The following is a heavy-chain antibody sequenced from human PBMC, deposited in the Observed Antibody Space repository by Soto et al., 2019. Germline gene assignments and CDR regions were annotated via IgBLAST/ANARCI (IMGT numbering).Heavy chain of an antibody. CDR3: ARGTDYYDILTGSIYYFDY. CDR2: ITSSSSTI. D-gene: IGHD3-9*01. V-gene: IGHV3-48*01. Sequence: GGSLRLSCAASGFTFSSYSMHWVRQAPGKGLEWVSYITSSSSTIYYAEYVKGRFAISRDNAKNSLYLQLNSMRAEDTAVYYCARGTDYYDILTGSIYYFDYWGQGTLVTVSS. CDR1: GFTFSSYS. J-gene: IGHJ4*02.